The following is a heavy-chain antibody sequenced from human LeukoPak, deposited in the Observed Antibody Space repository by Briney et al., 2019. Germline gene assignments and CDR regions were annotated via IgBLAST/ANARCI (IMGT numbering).Heavy chain of an antibody. J-gene: IGHJ4*02. CDR1: GGSISSYY. CDR2: IYYSGST. CDR3: ARALSTRDGYNYGFDY. D-gene: IGHD5-24*01. Sequence: PSETLSLTCTVSGGSISSYYWSWIRQPPGKVLEWIGYIYYSGSTNYNPSLKSRVTISVDTSKNQFSLKLSSVTAADTAVYYCARALSTRDGYNYGFDYWGQGTLVTVSS. V-gene: IGHV4-59*01.